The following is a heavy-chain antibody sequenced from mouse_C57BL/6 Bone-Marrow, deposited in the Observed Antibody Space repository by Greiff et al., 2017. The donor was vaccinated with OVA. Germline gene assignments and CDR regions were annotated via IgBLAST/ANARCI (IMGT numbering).Heavy chain of an antibody. CDR3: ARDDYYGSSYNYAMDY. J-gene: IGHJ4*01. CDR2: IDPSDSYT. Sequence: QVQLQQPGAELVKPGASVKLSCKASGYTFTSYWMQWVKQRPGQGLEWIGEIDPSDSYTNSNQKFKGKATLTVDTSSSTAYMQLSSLTSEDSAVYYCARDDYYGSSYNYAMDYWGQGTSVTVSS. CDR1: GYTFTSYW. D-gene: IGHD1-1*01. V-gene: IGHV1-50*01.